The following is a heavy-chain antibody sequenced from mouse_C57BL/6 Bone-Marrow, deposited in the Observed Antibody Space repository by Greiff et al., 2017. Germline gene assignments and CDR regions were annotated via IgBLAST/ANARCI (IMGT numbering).Heavy chain of an antibody. CDR3: ARPYYSNYWYFDV. CDR1: GYTFTSYW. CDR2: IYPGSGST. V-gene: IGHV1-55*01. J-gene: IGHJ1*03. D-gene: IGHD2-5*01. Sequence: QVQLQQPGAELVKPGASVKMSCKASGYTFTSYWITWVKQRPGQGLEWIGDIYPGSGSTNYNEKFKSKATLTVDTSSSTDYLQLSSLTSEDSAVYYCARPYYSNYWYFDVWGTGTTVTVSS.